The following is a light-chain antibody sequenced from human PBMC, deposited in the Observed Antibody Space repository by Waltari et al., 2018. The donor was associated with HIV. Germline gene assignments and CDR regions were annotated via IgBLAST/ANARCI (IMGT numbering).Light chain of an antibody. CDR2: LNSDGSH. J-gene: IGLJ3*02. CDR1: SGRSNYA. Sequence: QVVLTQSPSASASLGASVKLTCTLSSGRSNYAIAWHHLQPGKGPRYLMKLNSDGSHTKGDGIPDRFSASTSGSVRHLSISRLHSDDEAYYFCQTCHTGIRVFGGGTKLTVL. V-gene: IGLV4-69*01. CDR3: QTCHTGIRV.